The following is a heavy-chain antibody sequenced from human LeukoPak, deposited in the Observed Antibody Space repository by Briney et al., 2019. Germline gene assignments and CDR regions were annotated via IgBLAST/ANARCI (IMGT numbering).Heavy chain of an antibody. Sequence: GGSLRLSCAASGFTVSGSYMTWVRQPPGKGLEWVSIIYSDDNTYYAVSVKGRFTISRDNSKNTLYLQMNSLRVEDTAVYYCARVYSGSYSTTVAFDIWGQGTMVTVSS. D-gene: IGHD1-26*01. CDR3: ARVYSGSYSTTVAFDI. CDR1: GFTVSGSY. V-gene: IGHV3-53*05. J-gene: IGHJ3*02. CDR2: IYSDDNT.